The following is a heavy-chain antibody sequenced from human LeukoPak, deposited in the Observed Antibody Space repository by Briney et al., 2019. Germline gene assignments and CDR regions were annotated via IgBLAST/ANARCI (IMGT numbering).Heavy chain of an antibody. D-gene: IGHD2-8*01. V-gene: IGHV4-34*01. J-gene: IGHJ4*02. CDR1: GGSFSGYY. Sequence: NPSETLSLTCAVYGGSFSGYYWSWIRQPPGKGLEWIGEINHSGSTNYNPSLKSRVTISVDTSKNQFSLKLSSVTAADTAVYYCASLPLTNGAHIHDYWGQGTLVTVSS. CDR2: INHSGST. CDR3: ASLPLTNGAHIHDY.